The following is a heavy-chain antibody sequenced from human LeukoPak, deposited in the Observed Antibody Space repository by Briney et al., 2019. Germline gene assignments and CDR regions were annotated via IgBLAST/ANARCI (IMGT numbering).Heavy chain of an antibody. D-gene: IGHD6-13*01. V-gene: IGHV3-23*01. CDR3: AKTPLSIAAAGSQNPLDY. J-gene: IGHJ4*02. CDR2: ISGSGGST. CDR1: GFTFSSYG. Sequence: PGGSLRLSCAASGFTFSSYGMSWVRQAPGKGLEWVSAISGSGGSTYYADSVKGRFTISRDNSNNTLYLQMKSLRAEDTAVYYCAKTPLSIAAAGSQNPLDYWGQGTLVTVSS.